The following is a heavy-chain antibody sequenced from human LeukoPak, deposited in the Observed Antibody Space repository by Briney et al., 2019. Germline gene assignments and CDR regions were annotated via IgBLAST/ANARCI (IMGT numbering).Heavy chain of an antibody. CDR2: ISSSGGTI. D-gene: IGHD3-9*01. Sequence: PGGSLRLSCAASGFTFSTYSMNWVRQAPGKGLEWVSYISSSGGTIYYADSVKGRFTISRDNAKNSLYLQMNSLRAEDTAVYYCVRVKNVNADITFQYWGQGTLVTVSS. V-gene: IGHV3-48*01. J-gene: IGHJ1*01. CDR1: GFTFSTYS. CDR3: VRVKNVNADITFQY.